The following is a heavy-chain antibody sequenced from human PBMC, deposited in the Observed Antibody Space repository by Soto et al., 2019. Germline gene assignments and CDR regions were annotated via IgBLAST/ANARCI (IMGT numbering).Heavy chain of an antibody. CDR3: ARDWVPYYFDY. CDR1: GAPITINY. V-gene: IGHV4-59*01. CDR2: IYYSGST. Sequence: PSETLSLTCTVSGAPITINYWSWIRQAPGKGLEWIGYIYYSGSTAYNPSLKSRVTMSADTSKDQFSLKLNSVTAADTAVYYCARDWVPYYFDYWGQGTLVTVSS. D-gene: IGHD7-27*01. J-gene: IGHJ4*02.